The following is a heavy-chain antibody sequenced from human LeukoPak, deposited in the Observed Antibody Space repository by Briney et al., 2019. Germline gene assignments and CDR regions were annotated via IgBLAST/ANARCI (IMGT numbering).Heavy chain of an antibody. CDR1: GFTVSSNY. Sequence: PGGSLRLSCAASGFTVSSNYMSWVRQAPGKGLEWVSVIYSAGSTYTAGSVKCRFTISRDNSKNTVYLQMNSLRAEDTAVYYCARDIYWYLDLWGRGTLVTVSS. CDR2: IYSAGST. J-gene: IGHJ2*01. CDR3: ARDIYWYLDL. V-gene: IGHV3-66*01.